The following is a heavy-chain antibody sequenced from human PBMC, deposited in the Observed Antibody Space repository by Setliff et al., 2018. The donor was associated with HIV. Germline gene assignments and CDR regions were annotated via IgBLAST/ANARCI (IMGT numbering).Heavy chain of an antibody. Sequence: ASVKVSCKASGYMFTDYYMHWVRQAPGQGLEWMGWINPHSGDTNYAQKFQDRVTMTRDTSVNIAYMQLSRLRSDDTAVYYCARAPTLFGVEYYYYFGMDVWGQGTTVTVSS. J-gene: IGHJ6*02. CDR3: ARAPTLFGVEYYYYFGMDV. V-gene: IGHV1-2*02. CDR1: GYMFTDYY. CDR2: INPHSGDT. D-gene: IGHD3-3*01.